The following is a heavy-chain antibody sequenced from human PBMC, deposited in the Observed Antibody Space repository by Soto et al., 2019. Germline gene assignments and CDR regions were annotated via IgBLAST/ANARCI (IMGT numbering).Heavy chain of an antibody. CDR3: AREVGDTMFGVVGYYYYGMDV. Sequence: QVQLVQSGAEVKKPGSSVKVSCKASGGTFSSYAISWVRQAPGQGVEWMGGIIPIFGITKYEQKFQGRVTITADEATSTSYMELSSLRSEDTAVYYCAREVGDTMFGVVGYYYYGMDVWGQGTTVTVSS. CDR2: IIPIFGIT. J-gene: IGHJ6*02. V-gene: IGHV1-69*01. CDR1: GGTFSSYA. D-gene: IGHD3-3*01.